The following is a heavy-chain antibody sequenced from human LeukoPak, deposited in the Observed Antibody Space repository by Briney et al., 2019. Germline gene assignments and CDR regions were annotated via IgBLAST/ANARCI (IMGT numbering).Heavy chain of an antibody. V-gene: IGHV3-7*01. CDR2: IKEDGSEK. D-gene: IGHD6-13*01. Sequence: GGSLGLSCAASGFIFSSYWMSWVRQAPGKGLEWVANIKEDGSEKYYVDFVKGRFTISRDNAKTSLYLQMNSLGAEDTAVYYCARLTGYSSPYEAFDIWGQGTMVTVSS. J-gene: IGHJ3*02. CDR1: GFIFSSYW. CDR3: ARLTGYSSPYEAFDI.